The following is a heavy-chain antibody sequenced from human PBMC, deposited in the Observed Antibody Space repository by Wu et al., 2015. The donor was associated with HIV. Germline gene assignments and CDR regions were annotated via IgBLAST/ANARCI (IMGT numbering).Heavy chain of an antibody. CDR3: ARDQNFGSGIVRGPPYNMDS. J-gene: IGHJ1*01. V-gene: IGHV1-2*06. Sequence: HLVQSGAEVTKPGASVRVSCQTSGYTFTGHYIHWVRQAPGQGLEWLGRINPNRGATNFAQKFQGRFTMSSDTSINTVFMELRRLTSDDTAKYYCARDQNFGSGIVRGPPYNMDSWGQGTLVIVSS. CDR2: INPNRGAT. D-gene: IGHD3-10*01. CDR1: GYTFTGHY.